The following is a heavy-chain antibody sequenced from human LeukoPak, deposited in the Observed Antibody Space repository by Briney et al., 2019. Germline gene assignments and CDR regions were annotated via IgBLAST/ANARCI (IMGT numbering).Heavy chain of an antibody. CDR1: GFTFSSYG. D-gene: IGHD5-18*01. J-gene: IGHJ4*02. CDR2: TWYDGSNK. Sequence: PGGSLRLSCAASGFTFSSYGMHWVRQAPGKGLEWVAVTWYDGSNKYYADSVKGRFTISRDNSKNTLYLQMNSLRAEDTAVYYCARVDYSYGYFDYWGQGTLVTVSS. CDR3: ARVDYSYGYFDY. V-gene: IGHV3-33*01.